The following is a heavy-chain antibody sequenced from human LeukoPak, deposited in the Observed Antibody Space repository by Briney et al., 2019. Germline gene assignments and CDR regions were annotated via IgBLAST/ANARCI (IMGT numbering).Heavy chain of an antibody. Sequence: PSETLSLTCTVSGGSISTSSYYWGWIRQPPGKGLECIGNIYYSGSTNYNPSLKSRVTISVDTSKNQFSLKLSSVTAADTAVYYCARHAQWLVTYFDYWGQGTLVTVSS. V-gene: IGHV4-39*01. D-gene: IGHD6-19*01. CDR3: ARHAQWLVTYFDY. CDR1: GGSISTSSYY. CDR2: IYYSGST. J-gene: IGHJ4*02.